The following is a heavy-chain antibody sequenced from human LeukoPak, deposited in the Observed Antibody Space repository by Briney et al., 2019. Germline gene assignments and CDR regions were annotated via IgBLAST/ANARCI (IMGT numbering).Heavy chain of an antibody. CDR3: ARVSKPGWYDYYYMDV. D-gene: IGHD2/OR15-2a*01. Sequence: PGRSLRLSCAASGFTFSSYAMHWVRQAPGKGLEWVAVISYDGSNKYYADSVKGRFTISRDNSQNTLYLQMDSLRVEDTTVYYCARVSKPGWYDYYYMDVWGKGTTVTVSS. J-gene: IGHJ6*03. CDR2: ISYDGSNK. CDR1: GFTFSSYA. V-gene: IGHV3-30*04.